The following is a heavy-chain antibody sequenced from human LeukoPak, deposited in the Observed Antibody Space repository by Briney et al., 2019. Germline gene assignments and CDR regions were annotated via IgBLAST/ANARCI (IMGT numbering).Heavy chain of an antibody. V-gene: IGHV3-74*01. CDR2: INSDGSST. J-gene: IGHJ4*02. D-gene: IGHD6-19*01. CDR1: GFTFSSYW. Sequence: GGSLRLSCAASGFTFSSYWVHWVRQAPGKGLVWVSRINSDGSSTSYADSVKGRFTISRDNAKNTLYLQMNSLRAEDTAVYYCAAITPGYSSGRGVDYWGQGTLVTVSS. CDR3: AAITPGYSSGRGVDY.